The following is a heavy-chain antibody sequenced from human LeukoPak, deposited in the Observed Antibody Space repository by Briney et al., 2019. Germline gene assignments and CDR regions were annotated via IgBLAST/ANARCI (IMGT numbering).Heavy chain of an antibody. CDR2: INHSGST. CDR1: GGSFSGYY. J-gene: IGHJ5*02. D-gene: IGHD6-19*01. Sequence: KPSETLSLTCAVYGGSFSGYYWSWIRQPPGKGLEWIGEINHSGSTNYNPSLKSRVTISVDTSKNQFSLKLSSVTAADTAVYYCARGRVPSSDWYGFFFGFDPWGQGTLVTVSS. V-gene: IGHV4-34*01. CDR3: ARGRVPSSDWYGFFFGFDP.